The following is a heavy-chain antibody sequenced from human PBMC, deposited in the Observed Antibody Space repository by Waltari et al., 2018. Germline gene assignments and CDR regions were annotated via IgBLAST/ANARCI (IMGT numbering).Heavy chain of an antibody. CDR2: INHSGST. CDR1: GGSFSGYY. V-gene: IGHV4-34*01. J-gene: IGHJ4*02. CDR3: ARGPSRVTIFGVVTRRGGTHDY. D-gene: IGHD3-3*01. Sequence: QVQLQQWGAGLLKPSETLSLTCAVYGGSFSGYYWSWIRQPPGKGLEWIGEINHSGSTNYNPSLKSRVTISVDTSKNQFSLKLSSVTAADTAVYYCARGPSRVTIFGVVTRRGGTHDYWGQGTLVIVSS.